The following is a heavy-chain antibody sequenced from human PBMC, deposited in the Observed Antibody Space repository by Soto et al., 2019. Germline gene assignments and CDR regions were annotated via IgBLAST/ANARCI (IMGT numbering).Heavy chain of an antibody. Sequence: EVQLVESGGGLVQPGGSLRLSCAASGFTVSSNYMSWVRQAPGKGLEWVSVIFTGGSTYYADSVKGRFTISRHSSKNTVYLQMNSLRAEATAVYYCARDRYSSGWLAAFDIWGQGTMVTVSS. CDR1: GFTVSSNY. CDR2: IFTGGST. CDR3: ARDRYSSGWLAAFDI. D-gene: IGHD6-19*01. J-gene: IGHJ3*02. V-gene: IGHV3-53*04.